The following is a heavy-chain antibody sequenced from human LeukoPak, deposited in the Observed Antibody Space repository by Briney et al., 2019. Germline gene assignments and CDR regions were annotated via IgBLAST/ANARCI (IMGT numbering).Heavy chain of an antibody. CDR2: ISGSGGST. Sequence: PGGSLRLSCAASGFTFSSYAMSWVRQAPGKGLEWVSAISGSGGSTYYADSVKGRFTISRDNSKNTLYLQMNSLRAEDTAVYYCAKDTLIRGVIKNYYYYGLDVWGRGTTVTVSS. J-gene: IGHJ6*02. V-gene: IGHV3-23*01. CDR1: GFTFSSYA. CDR3: AKDTLIRGVIKNYYYYGLDV. D-gene: IGHD3-10*01.